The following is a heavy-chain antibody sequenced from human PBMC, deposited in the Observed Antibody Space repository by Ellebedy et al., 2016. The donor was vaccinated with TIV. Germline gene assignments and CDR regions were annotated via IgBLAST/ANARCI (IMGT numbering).Heavy chain of an antibody. J-gene: IGHJ6*02. CDR3: ARWVGGMDV. CDR1: GGSFSGYY. Sequence: SETLSLXCAVYGGSFSGYYWSWIRQHPGKGLEWIGYIYYSGSTYYNPSLKSRVTISVDTSKNQFSLKLSSVTAADAAVYYCARWVGGMDVWGQGTTVTVSS. D-gene: IGHD1-26*01. CDR2: IYYSGST. V-gene: IGHV4-31*11.